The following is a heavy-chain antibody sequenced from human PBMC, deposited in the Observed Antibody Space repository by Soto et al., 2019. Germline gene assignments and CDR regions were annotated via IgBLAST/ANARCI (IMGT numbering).Heavy chain of an antibody. V-gene: IGHV1-46*01. CDR1: GYTFTGYY. CDR2: INPSGGST. CDR3: ARDRIWGLRFLEWLPYGMDV. J-gene: IGHJ6*02. D-gene: IGHD3-3*01. Sequence: VKVSCKASGYTFTGYYMHWVRQAPGQGLEWMGIINPSGGSTSYAQKFQGRVTMTRDTSTSTVYMELSSLRSEDTAVYYCARDRIWGLRFLEWLPYGMDVWGQGTTVTVSS.